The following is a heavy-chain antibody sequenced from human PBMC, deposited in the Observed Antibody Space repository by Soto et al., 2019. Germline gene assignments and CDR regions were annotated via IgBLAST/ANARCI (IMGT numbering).Heavy chain of an antibody. D-gene: IGHD1-26*01. CDR1: GYYIRSQC. V-gene: IGHV4-59*08. CDR2: IHYSGIT. CDR3: ARLPNSGINPPFDY. J-gene: IGHJ4*02. Sequence: AETMCVTCTLAGYYIRSQCWIWVRKTPGKGLECIGYIHYSGITIYNPSLKSRVTISLDTSKNQFSLKLTSVTAADTAVYYCARLPNSGINPPFDYWGQGTLVTVSS.